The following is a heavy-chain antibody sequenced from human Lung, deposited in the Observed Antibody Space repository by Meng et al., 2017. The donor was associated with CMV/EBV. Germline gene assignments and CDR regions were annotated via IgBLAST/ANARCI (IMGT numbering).Heavy chain of an antibody. J-gene: IGHJ4*02. Sequence: LXXAVYGGSLNGYYWSWIRQPPGKGLEWIAEINYSGTTNYSPSLKSRVTISLHSSKNQFSLNLNSVTAADTAVYYCARAYCSSTSCPEGYWGQGSLVTVSS. CDR1: GGSLNGYY. V-gene: IGHV4-34*01. CDR3: ARAYCSSTSCPEGY. CDR2: INYSGTT. D-gene: IGHD2-2*01.